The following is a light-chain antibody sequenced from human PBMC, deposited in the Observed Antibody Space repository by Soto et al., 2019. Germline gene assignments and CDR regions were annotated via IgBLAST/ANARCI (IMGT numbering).Light chain of an antibody. CDR2: GA. Sequence: EIVLTQSPGTLSLSPGERATLSCRASQSVSSTYFAWLQQKAGQAPRLLIHGAHRATGIPDRFSGSGSGTDFTLTISRVEPEDFAVYYCQQYGSSSWTFGQGTKVEIK. CDR3: QQYGSSSWT. V-gene: IGKV3-20*01. J-gene: IGKJ1*01. CDR1: QSVSSTY.